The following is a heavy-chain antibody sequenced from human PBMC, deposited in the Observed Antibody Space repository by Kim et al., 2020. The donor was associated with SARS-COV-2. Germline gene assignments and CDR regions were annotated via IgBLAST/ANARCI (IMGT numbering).Heavy chain of an antibody. CDR2: IIPIFGTA. J-gene: IGHJ4*02. Sequence: SVKVSCKASGGTFSSYAISWVRQAPGQGLEWMGGIIPIFGTANYAQKFQGRVTITADESTSTAYMELSSLRSEDTAVYYCARDLVGATAFDYWGQGTLVTVSS. D-gene: IGHD1-26*01. V-gene: IGHV1-69*13. CDR3: ARDLVGATAFDY. CDR1: GGTFSSYA.